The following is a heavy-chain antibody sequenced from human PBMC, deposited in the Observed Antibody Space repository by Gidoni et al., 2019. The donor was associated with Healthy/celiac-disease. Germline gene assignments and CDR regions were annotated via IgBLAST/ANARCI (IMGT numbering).Heavy chain of an antibody. V-gene: IGHV3-53*01. CDR2: IYSGGST. CDR3: AREPTYSYGMDV. CDR1: GFTVSSND. Sequence: EVQLVESGGGLIQPGGSLRLYCAASGFTVSSNDMRWVRQATGKGLEWVSVIYSGGSTYYADSVKGRFTISRDNSKNTLYLQMNSLRAEDTAVYYCAREPTYSYGMDVWGQGTTVTVSS. J-gene: IGHJ6*02. D-gene: IGHD2-21*01.